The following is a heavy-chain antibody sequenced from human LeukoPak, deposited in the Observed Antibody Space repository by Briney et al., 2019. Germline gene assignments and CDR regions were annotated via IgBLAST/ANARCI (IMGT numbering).Heavy chain of an antibody. J-gene: IGHJ6*02. Sequence: ASVTVSCKASGYTFTGYYMHWVRQAPGQGLEWMGWINPNSGGTNYAQKFQGRVTMTRDTSISTAYMELSRLRSDDTAVYYCARDLNPSIAASTQAYYYYYYGMDVWGQGTTVTVSS. CDR1: GYTFTGYY. CDR2: INPNSGGT. D-gene: IGHD6-6*01. CDR3: ARDLNPSIAASTQAYYYYYYGMDV. V-gene: IGHV1-2*02.